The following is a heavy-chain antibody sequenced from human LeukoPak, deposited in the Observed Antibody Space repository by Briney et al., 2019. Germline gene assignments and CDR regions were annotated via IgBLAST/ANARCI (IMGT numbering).Heavy chain of an antibody. J-gene: IGHJ6*03. D-gene: IGHD3-3*01. CDR2: IKQAGSEK. CDR3: AREKREWLLLQHYYYMDV. V-gene: IGHV3-7*01. CDR1: GFTFSSYA. Sequence: GGSLRLSCAASGFTFSSYAMNWVRQAPGKGLEWVANIKQAGSEKYYVDSVKGRFTLSRDNAKNSLYLQMNSLRAEDTAVYYCAREKREWLLLQHYYYMDVWGKGTTVTVSS.